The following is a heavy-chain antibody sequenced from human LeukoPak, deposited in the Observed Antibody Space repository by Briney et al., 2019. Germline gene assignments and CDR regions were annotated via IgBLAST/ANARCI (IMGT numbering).Heavy chain of an antibody. CDR3: ARSNSRSSDLGYYYFMDV. D-gene: IGHD6-6*01. V-gene: IGHV4-34*01. J-gene: IGHJ6*04. CDR2: INPAGTT. Sequence: SETLSLTCAVANEFFAGPYWSWIRQFPGKGLEWIGEINPAGTTNYNPSLRSRVTVSLDASKNQFSLALHSVTAADTAVYFCARSNSRSSDLGYYYFMDVWGKGTTVTVSS. CDR1: NEFFAGPY.